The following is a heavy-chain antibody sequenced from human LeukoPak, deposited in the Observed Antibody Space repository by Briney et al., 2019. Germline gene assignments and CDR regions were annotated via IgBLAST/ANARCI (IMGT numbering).Heavy chain of an antibody. Sequence: PSETLSLTCTVSGGSISSYYWSWIRQPPGKGLEWIGYIYYSGSTNYNPSLKSRVTISVDTSKNQFSLKLSSVTAADTAVYYCATDGGSSGYYFGYWGQGTLVTVSS. CDR1: GGSISSYY. CDR3: ATDGGSSGYYFGY. J-gene: IGHJ4*02. V-gene: IGHV4-59*08. D-gene: IGHD3-22*01. CDR2: IYYSGST.